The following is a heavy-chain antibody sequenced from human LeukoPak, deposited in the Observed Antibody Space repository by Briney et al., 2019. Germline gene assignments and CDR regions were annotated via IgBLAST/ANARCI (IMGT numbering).Heavy chain of an antibody. V-gene: IGHV1-69*13. CDR1: GGTFSSYA. CDR3: ARDSLYYDFWSGPDYYYYGMDV. J-gene: IGHJ6*02. Sequence: SVKVSCKASGGTFSSYAISWVRQAPGQGLEWMGGIIPIFGTANYAQKFQGRVTITADESTSTAYMELSSPRSEDTAVYYCARDSLYYDFWSGPDYYYYGMDVWGQGTTVTVSS. D-gene: IGHD3-3*01. CDR2: IIPIFGTA.